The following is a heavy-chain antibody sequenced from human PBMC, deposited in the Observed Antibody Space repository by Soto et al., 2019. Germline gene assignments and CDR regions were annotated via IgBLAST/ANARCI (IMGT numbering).Heavy chain of an antibody. CDR1: GYTFTSYA. Sequence: QVQLVQSGAEVKKPGASVKVSCKASGYTFTSYAMHWVRQAPGQRLEWMGWINAGNGNTKYSQKFQGRVTITRDTSASTAYMELSSLRSEDTAVYYCARDREAARPLGYRFDPWGQGTLVTVSS. V-gene: IGHV1-3*01. CDR2: INAGNGNT. CDR3: ARDREAARPLGYRFDP. D-gene: IGHD6-6*01. J-gene: IGHJ5*02.